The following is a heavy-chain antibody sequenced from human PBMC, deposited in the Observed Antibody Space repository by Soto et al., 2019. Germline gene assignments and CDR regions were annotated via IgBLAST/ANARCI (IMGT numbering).Heavy chain of an antibody. CDR3: ASPVGWYIYGMDV. CDR1: GFTFSNYG. J-gene: IGHJ6*02. V-gene: IGHV3-23*01. CDR2: ISTNGDTA. Sequence: HPGGSLRLSCAASGFTFSNYGMNWVRQAPGKGLEWVSGISTNGDTANYADSVKGRFTISRDNSKNALYMQMNSLRAEDTAVYYCASPVGWYIYGMDVWGQGTTVTVSS. D-gene: IGHD2-15*01.